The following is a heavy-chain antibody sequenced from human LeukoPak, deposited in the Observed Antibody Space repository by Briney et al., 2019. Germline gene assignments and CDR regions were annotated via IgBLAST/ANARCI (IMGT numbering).Heavy chain of an antibody. J-gene: IGHJ5*02. V-gene: IGHV3-7*05. CDR2: IKQDGSEK. Sequence: GGSLRLSCAASGFTFTSYWMSWVRQAPGKGLEWVANIKQDGSEKHYVDSVKGRFTISRDNAKNSLYLQMNSLRAEDTAVYYCARWILGNWLDPWGQGTLVTVSS. D-gene: IGHD5-12*01. CDR1: GFTFTSYW. CDR3: ARWILGNWLDP.